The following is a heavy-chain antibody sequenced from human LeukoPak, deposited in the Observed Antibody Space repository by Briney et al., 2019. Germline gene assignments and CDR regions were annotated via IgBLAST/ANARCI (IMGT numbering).Heavy chain of an antibody. V-gene: IGHV4-59*08. D-gene: IGHD4-17*01. J-gene: IGHJ4*02. CDR1: GGSISSYY. Sequence: SETLSLTCTVSGGSISSYYWSWIRQPPGKGLEWIGYIYYSGSTNYNPSLKSRVTISVDTSKNQFSLKLSSVTAADTAVYYCARLQGDDYGDPGSFDYWGQGTLVTVSS. CDR2: IYYSGST. CDR3: ARLQGDDYGDPGSFDY.